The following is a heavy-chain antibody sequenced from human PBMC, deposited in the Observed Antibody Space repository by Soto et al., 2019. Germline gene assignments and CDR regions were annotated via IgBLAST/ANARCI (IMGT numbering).Heavy chain of an antibody. Sequence: PSETLSLTCAVYGGSFSGYYWSWIRQPPGKGLEWIGEINHSGSTNYNPSLKSQVTISVDTSKNQFSLKLSSVTAADTAVYYCARRVGGRAAAGSGTYDYWGQGTLVTVSS. V-gene: IGHV4-34*01. D-gene: IGHD6-13*01. CDR1: GGSFSGYY. J-gene: IGHJ4*02. CDR3: ARRVGGRAAAGSGTYDY. CDR2: INHSGST.